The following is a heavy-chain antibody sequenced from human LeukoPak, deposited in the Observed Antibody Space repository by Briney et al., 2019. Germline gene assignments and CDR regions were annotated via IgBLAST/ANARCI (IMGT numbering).Heavy chain of an antibody. Sequence: SETLSLTCAASSGSFSDNRWWSWVRRPPGKGLEWIGEIHHSGITNYNPSLKSRVTILVDKAKNQLSLKLTSVTAADTAVYYCATQVPFYLDFWGQGVLVTVSS. J-gene: IGHJ4*02. CDR1: SGSFSDNRW. V-gene: IGHV4-4*02. CDR2: IHHSGIT. CDR3: ATQVPFYLDF.